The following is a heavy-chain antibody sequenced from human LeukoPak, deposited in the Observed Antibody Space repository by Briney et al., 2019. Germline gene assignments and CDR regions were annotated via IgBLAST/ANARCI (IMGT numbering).Heavy chain of an antibody. D-gene: IGHD3-22*01. CDR3: ARDPIITTDYGMDV. Sequence: GGSLRLSCAASGFTVNTNYMSWVRQAPGKGLEWISFIYTDGRTYYADSVKGRFTISRDDSKNTVHLQMNSLRADDTAVYYCARDPIITTDYGMDVWGQGTTVTVSS. CDR2: IYTDGRT. J-gene: IGHJ6*02. V-gene: IGHV3-66*01. CDR1: GFTVNTNY.